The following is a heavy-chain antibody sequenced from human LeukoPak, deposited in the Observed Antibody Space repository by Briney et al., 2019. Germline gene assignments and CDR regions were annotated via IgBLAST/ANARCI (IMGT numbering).Heavy chain of an antibody. Sequence: GSLRLSCAASGFTVSSNYMSWVRQGPGKGLECVSVISNDGDTYYADSVKGRFTISRDTSKNTVSLQMNSLRAEDTAVYYCAGDKTTGGWYEFDYWGQGTLVTVSS. CDR2: ISNDGDT. CDR3: AGDKTTGGWYEFDY. CDR1: GFTVSSNY. V-gene: IGHV3-53*01. D-gene: IGHD6-19*01. J-gene: IGHJ4*02.